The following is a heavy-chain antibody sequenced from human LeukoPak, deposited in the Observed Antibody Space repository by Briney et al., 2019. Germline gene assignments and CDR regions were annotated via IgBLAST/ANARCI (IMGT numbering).Heavy chain of an antibody. CDR3: ARNRNSADWGYYFDY. D-gene: IGHD7-27*01. Sequence: SETLSLTCTVSGGSISSDSYYWSWIRQPAGEGLKWIGRIYTSGSTNYNPSLKSRVTMLVDTSKNQFSLKLRSVTAADTAVYYCARNRNSADWGYYFDYWGQGTLVTVSS. CDR1: GGSISSDSYY. CDR2: IYTSGST. V-gene: IGHV4-61*02. J-gene: IGHJ4*02.